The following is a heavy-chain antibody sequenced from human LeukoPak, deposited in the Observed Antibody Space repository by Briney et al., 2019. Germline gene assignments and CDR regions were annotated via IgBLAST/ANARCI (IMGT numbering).Heavy chain of an antibody. D-gene: IGHD6-13*01. V-gene: IGHV4-4*07. CDR2: IYTSGST. Sequence: SSETLSLTCTVSGGSISSYYWSWIRQPPGKGLEWIGRIYTSGSTNYNPSLKSRVTMSVDTSKNQFSLKLSSVTAADTAVYYCARAFRSSWYYFDYWGQGTLVTVSS. CDR1: GGSISSYY. CDR3: ARAFRSSWYYFDY. J-gene: IGHJ4*02.